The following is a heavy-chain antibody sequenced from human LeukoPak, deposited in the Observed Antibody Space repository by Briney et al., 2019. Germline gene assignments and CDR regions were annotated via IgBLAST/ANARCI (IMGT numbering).Heavy chain of an antibody. V-gene: IGHV3-53*01. Sequence: PGGSLRLSCTVSGFTVSSNSMSWVRQAPGKGLEWVSFIYSDNTHYSDSVKGRFTISRDNSKNTLYLQMNSLRAEDTAVYYCARAWRATMVRGVIIGGGGYYYMDVWGKGTTVTISS. D-gene: IGHD3-10*01. CDR1: GFTVSSNS. CDR3: ARAWRATMVRGVIIGGGGYYYMDV. J-gene: IGHJ6*03. CDR2: IYSDNT.